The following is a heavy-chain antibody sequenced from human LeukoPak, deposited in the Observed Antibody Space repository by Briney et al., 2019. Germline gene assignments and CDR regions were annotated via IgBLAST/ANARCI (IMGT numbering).Heavy chain of an antibody. CDR2: ISYDGSNK. J-gene: IGHJ4*02. CDR1: GFTFSSYG. Sequence: GGSLRLSCAASGFTFSSYGMHWVRQAPGKGLEWVAVISYDGSNKYYADSVKGRFTISRDNSKNTLYLQMNSLRAEDTAVYYCAKEPEPGYCGGDCPPHDHWGQGTLVTVSS. V-gene: IGHV3-30*18. CDR3: AKEPEPGYCGGDCPPHDH. D-gene: IGHD2-21*02.